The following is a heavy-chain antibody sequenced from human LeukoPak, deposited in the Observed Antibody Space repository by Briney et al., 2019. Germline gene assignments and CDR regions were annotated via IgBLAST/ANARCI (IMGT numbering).Heavy chain of an antibody. J-gene: IGHJ5*02. D-gene: IGHD2-2*01. V-gene: IGHV4-59*01. CDR1: DDSITMYY. CDR2: VDHTGST. Sequence: PSETLSLTCSVSDDSITMYYWTWIRKPPGKGLEWIGYVDHTGSTNFNPSLKSRVTISVDTSKNQFSLKLSSVTAADTAVYYCASSRGHWFDPWGQGTLVTVSS. CDR3: ASSRGHWFDP.